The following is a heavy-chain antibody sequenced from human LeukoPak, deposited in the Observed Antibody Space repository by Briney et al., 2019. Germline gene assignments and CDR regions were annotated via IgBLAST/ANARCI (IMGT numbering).Heavy chain of an antibody. CDR3: ASTSMRYYYDSSGYYYTNAFDY. CDR1: GGSISSGSYY. CDR2: IYTSGST. V-gene: IGHV4-61*02. J-gene: IGHJ4*02. Sequence: PSETLSLTCTVSGGSISSGSYYWSWIRQPAGKGLEWIGRIYTSGSTNYNPSLKSRVTISADTSKNQFSLKLSSVTAADTAVYYCASTSMRYYYDSSGYYYTNAFDYWGQGTLVTVSS. D-gene: IGHD3-22*01.